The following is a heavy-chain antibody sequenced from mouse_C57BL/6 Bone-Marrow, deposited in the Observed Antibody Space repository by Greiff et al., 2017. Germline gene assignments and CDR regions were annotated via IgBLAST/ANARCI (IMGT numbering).Heavy chain of an antibody. CDR2: IDPENGDT. Sequence: VQLQQSGAELVRPGASVKLSCTASGFNIKDDYMHWVKQRPEQGLEWIGWIDPENGDTEYASKFQGKATITADTSSNTAYLQLSSLTSEYTAVYYCTSIYYDYDYAMDYWGQGTSVTVSS. J-gene: IGHJ4*01. CDR3: TSIYYDYDYAMDY. CDR1: GFNIKDDY. D-gene: IGHD2-4*01. V-gene: IGHV14-4*01.